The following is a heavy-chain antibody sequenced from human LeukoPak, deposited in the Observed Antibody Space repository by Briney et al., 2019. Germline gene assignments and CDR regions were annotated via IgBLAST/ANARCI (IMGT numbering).Heavy chain of an antibody. J-gene: IGHJ5*02. D-gene: IGHD1-26*01. CDR1: GGPNSSSC. Sequence: SETLSLTCTVSGGPNSSSCWSWIRQPAGKGLEWIGRIYTSGSTNYNPSLKSRVTMSVDTSKNQFSMKLSSVTAADTAVYYCARAMVGATMNWSDRWGQGILVTVSS. V-gene: IGHV4-4*07. CDR2: IYTSGST. CDR3: ARAMVGATMNWSDR.